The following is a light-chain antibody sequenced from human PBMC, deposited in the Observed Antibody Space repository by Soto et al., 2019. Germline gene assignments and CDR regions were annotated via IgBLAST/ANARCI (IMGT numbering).Light chain of an antibody. J-gene: IGKJ1*01. CDR2: GAS. V-gene: IGKV3-15*01. Sequence: EVVMTQSPATLSVSPGERATLSCRASQSVSSNLAWFQHNPGQAPRLLIYGASTRATGIPARFSGSGSGTEFTLTITSLQSEDFGVYYCQQYYNWPPWTFGQGTKVDIK. CDR1: QSVSSN. CDR3: QQYYNWPPWT.